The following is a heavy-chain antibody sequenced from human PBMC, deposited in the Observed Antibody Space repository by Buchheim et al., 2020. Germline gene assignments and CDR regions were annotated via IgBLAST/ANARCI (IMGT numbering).Heavy chain of an antibody. CDR3: ARLRSGMDV. V-gene: IGHV3-33*01. CDR2: IWHDGSNK. Sequence: QVQLVESGGGVVQPGGSLRLSCAASGFTFSTYAIHWVRQAPGKGLQWVAGIWHDGSNKYYADSVKGRFTISRDNSKNALFLQMNSLTADDMAVYYCARLRSGMDVWGQGTT. J-gene: IGHJ6*02. CDR1: GFTFSTYA.